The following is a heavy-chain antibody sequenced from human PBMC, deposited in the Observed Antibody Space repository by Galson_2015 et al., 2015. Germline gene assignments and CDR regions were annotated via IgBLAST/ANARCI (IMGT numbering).Heavy chain of an antibody. CDR3: VNWDYYDSSGYS. CDR1: GFAFSPNG. V-gene: IGHV3-23*01. J-gene: IGHJ4*02. D-gene: IGHD3-22*01. CDR2: IDGSGSTT. Sequence: SLRLSCAASGFAFSPNGMTWVRQVPGKGLEWVSSIDGSGSTTWYTDSVKGRFTISRDNSKNTLYLQMNSLRAEDTAVYYCVNWDYYDSSGYSWGQGTLVTVSS.